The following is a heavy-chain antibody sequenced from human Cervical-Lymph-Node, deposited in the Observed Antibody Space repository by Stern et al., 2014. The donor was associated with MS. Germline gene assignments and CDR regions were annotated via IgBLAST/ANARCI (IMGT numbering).Heavy chain of an antibody. CDR2: IDWDDDK. V-gene: IGHV2-70*01. J-gene: IGHJ3*02. CDR1: GFSLSTSGMC. D-gene: IGHD3-3*01. Sequence: QITLKESGSALVKPTQTLTLTCTFSGFSLSTSGMCVSWIRQPPGKALEWLALIDWDDDKYYSTSLKTRLTISKDTSKNQVVLTMTNMDPVDTATYYCARGYDFWSLSAFDIWGQGTMVTVSS. CDR3: ARGYDFWSLSAFDI.